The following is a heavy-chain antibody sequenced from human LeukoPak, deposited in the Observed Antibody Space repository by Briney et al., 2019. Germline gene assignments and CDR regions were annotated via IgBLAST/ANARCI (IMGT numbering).Heavy chain of an antibody. Sequence: GGSLRLSCAASGFTFSSYAMSWVRQAPGKGLEWVSAISGSGGSTYYADSVKGRFTISRDNSKNTLYLQMNSLRAEDTAVYYCARGLYCSSTSCYLEPFDYWGQGTLVTVSS. J-gene: IGHJ4*02. CDR3: ARGLYCSSTSCYLEPFDY. CDR1: GFTFSSYA. D-gene: IGHD2-2*01. CDR2: ISGSGGST. V-gene: IGHV3-23*01.